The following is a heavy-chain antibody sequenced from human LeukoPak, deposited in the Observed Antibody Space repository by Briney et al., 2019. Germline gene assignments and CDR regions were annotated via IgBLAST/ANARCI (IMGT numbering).Heavy chain of an antibody. Sequence: GASVKVSCKASGYTFTSYDINWVRQATGLGPEWMGWMNPNSGNTGYAQTFQGRVTMTRNTSISTAYLELSSLTSEDTAVYYCARGPNKYDGGNSGSAWFDPWGQGSLVTVSS. CDR3: ARGPNKYDGGNSGSAWFDP. CDR2: MNPNSGNT. CDR1: GYTFTSYD. J-gene: IGHJ5*02. V-gene: IGHV1-8*01. D-gene: IGHD4-23*01.